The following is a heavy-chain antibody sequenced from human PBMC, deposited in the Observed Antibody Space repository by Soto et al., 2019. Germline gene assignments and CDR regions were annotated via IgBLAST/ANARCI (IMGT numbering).Heavy chain of an antibody. CDR3: AKDPVQYIVLVVAAPMDV. Sequence: QVQLVESGGGVVQPGRSLRLSCAASGFTFSSYGMHWVRQAPGKGLEWVAVISYDGSNKYYADSVKGRFTISRDNSKNTLSLRMNSLRAEDTAMCYCAKDPVQYIVLVVAAPMDVWGQGTTVTVSS. CDR1: GFTFSSYG. D-gene: IGHD2-15*01. J-gene: IGHJ6*02. V-gene: IGHV3-30*18. CDR2: ISYDGSNK.